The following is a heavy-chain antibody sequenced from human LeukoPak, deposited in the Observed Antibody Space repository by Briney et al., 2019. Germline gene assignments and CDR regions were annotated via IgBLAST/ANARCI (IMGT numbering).Heavy chain of an antibody. CDR2: IYDSGST. V-gene: IGHV4-59*01. CDR1: GASMRSYF. CDR3: AGEWGTRGFGSQIDS. Sequence: SETLSPTCTVSGASMRSYFWSWIRQPPGKGLEWIGYIYDSGSTNYNPSLKSRVTISVDPSTNQVSLKLRSVTAADTAVYFYAGEWGTRGFGSQIDSWGKGTVVAVSS. J-gene: IGHJ4*02. D-gene: IGHD1-1*01.